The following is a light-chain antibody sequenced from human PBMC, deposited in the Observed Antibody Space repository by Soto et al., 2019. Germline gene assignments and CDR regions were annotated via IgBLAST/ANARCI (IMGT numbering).Light chain of an antibody. V-gene: IGLV1-44*01. CDR3: SSYIKTTTLYV. Sequence: QSVLTQPPSASGTPGQRVAISCSGSSSNIGSNTVNWYQQFPETAPKLLIYSNNQRPSGVPDRFSGSKSGTSASLAISGLQSEDEADYFCSSYIKTTTLYVFGSGTKLTVL. J-gene: IGLJ1*01. CDR2: SNN. CDR1: SSNIGSNT.